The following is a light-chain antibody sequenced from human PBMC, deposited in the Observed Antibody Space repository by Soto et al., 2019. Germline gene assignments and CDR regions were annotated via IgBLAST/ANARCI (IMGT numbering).Light chain of an antibody. Sequence: TQSPVSLSVSPGDEATLSFRASQCASRFLAWYQQTPGQRPRLLIYAASSRVLGVPARFTGSGSGTDFTLTISDVQSEDAAIYYCQQYDHWPPYSFGQGTRLEI. CDR1: QCASRF. CDR2: AAS. J-gene: IGKJ2*01. V-gene: IGKV3-15*01. CDR3: QQYDHWPPYS.